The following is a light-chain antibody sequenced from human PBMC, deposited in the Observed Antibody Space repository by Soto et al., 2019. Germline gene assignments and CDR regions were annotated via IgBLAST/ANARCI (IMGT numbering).Light chain of an antibody. CDR2: EVD. CDR3: SSYAGSNSLI. J-gene: IGLJ2*01. V-gene: IGLV2-8*01. Sequence: QSVLTQPPSASGSLGQSVTITCTGTTSDLGIYNFVSWYQQQPGKAPKLIIYEVDGRPSGVPDRFSGSKSGNTASLTLSGLQAEDEADYYCSSYAGSNSLIFGGGTKLTVL. CDR1: TSDLGIYNF.